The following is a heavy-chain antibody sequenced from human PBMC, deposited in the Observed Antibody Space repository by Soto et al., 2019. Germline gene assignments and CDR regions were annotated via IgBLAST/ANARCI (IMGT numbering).Heavy chain of an antibody. CDR2: ISYDGTNK. Sequence: GGSLRLSCAASGFMFSAYAMLWVRQAPGKGLGWVAAISYDGTNKYYADSIKGRFTISRDNSANTLFLQVNSLRREDTAMYYCARDPSRYTSGWYGIDFWGHGTLVTVSS. J-gene: IGHJ4*01. D-gene: IGHD6-19*01. CDR1: GFMFSAYA. CDR3: ARDPSRYTSGWYGIDF. V-gene: IGHV3-30*04.